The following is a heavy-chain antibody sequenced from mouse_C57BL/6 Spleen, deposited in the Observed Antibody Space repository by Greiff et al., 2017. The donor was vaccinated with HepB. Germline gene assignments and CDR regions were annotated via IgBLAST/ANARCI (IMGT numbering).Heavy chain of an antibody. CDR2: IDPSDSYT. CDR1: GYTFTSYW. V-gene: IGHV1-69*01. Sequence: QVQLQQPGAELVMPGASVKLSCKASGYTFTSYWMHWVKQRPGQGLEWIGEIDPSDSYTNYNQKFKGKSTLTVDKSSSTAYMQLSSLTSEDSAVYYCARGTTVVATSYFDHWGQGTTLTVSS. D-gene: IGHD1-1*01. J-gene: IGHJ2*01. CDR3: ARGTTVVATSYFDH.